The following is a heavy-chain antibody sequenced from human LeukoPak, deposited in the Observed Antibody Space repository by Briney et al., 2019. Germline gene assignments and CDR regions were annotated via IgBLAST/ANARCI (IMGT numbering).Heavy chain of an antibody. CDR1: GFTFSSYA. D-gene: IGHD3-22*01. J-gene: IGHJ1*01. CDR2: ISGSGGST. Sequence: PGGSLRLSCAASGFTFSSYAMSWVRQAPGKGLEWVSAISGSGGSTYYADSVKGRFTISRDNSKNTLYLQMNSLRAEDTAVYYCAKDLSVAGYDSSGYLFQHRGQGTLVTVSS. V-gene: IGHV3-23*01. CDR3: AKDLSVAGYDSSGYLFQH.